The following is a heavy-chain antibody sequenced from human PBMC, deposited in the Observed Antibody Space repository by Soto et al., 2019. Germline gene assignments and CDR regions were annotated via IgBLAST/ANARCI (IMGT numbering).Heavy chain of an antibody. Sequence: QVQLVESGGGLVKPGGFLRLCCAASGLTFSDYYMSWIREAPGKGLECVSYITHRGDYTKYADSVQGRFTISRDNAKNSLYLQLNSLRAEDTAVYYCARELDGIDVGGQGTTVIVSS. CDR1: GLTFSDYY. V-gene: IGHV3-11*05. CDR3: ARELDGIDV. CDR2: ITHRGDYT. J-gene: IGHJ6*02.